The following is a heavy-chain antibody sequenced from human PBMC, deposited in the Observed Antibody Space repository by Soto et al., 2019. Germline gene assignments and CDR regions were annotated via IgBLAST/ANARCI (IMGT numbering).Heavy chain of an antibody. D-gene: IGHD5-12*01. J-gene: IGHJ4*02. V-gene: IGHV3-9*01. CDR1: GFTFDDYA. CDR3: AKGVGYDSQFDY. CDR2: ISWNSGSI. Sequence: SLRLSCAASGFTFDDYAMHWVRQAPGKGLEWVSGISWNSGSIGYADSVKGRFTISRDNAKNSLYLQMNSLRAEDTALYYCAKGVGYDSQFDYWGQGTLVTVSS.